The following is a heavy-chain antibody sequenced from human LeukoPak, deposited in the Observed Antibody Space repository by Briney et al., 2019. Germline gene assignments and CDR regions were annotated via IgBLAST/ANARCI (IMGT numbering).Heavy chain of an antibody. V-gene: IGHV1-2*06. CDR3: ARDLGYCSSTSCYRDY. CDR1: GYTFTGYY. Sequence: ASVKVSCKASGYTFTGYYMHWVRQAPGQGLEWMGRINPNSGGTNYAQKFQGRVTMTRDTSTSTAYMELSRLRSDDTAVYYCARDLGYCSSTSCYRDYWGQGTLVTVSS. D-gene: IGHD2-2*01. CDR2: INPNSGGT. J-gene: IGHJ4*02.